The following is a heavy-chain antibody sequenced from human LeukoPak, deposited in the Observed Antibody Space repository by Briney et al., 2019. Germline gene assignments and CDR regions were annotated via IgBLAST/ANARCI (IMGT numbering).Heavy chain of an antibody. Sequence: ASVKVSCKASGYTFTSHALHWVRQAPGESLEWMAWINGATGNTEYSQEFQARVTITRDTSASTAYMELSSLRSEDTAVYYCARSIIIVPNTSYYYYYMDVWGRGTTVTISS. D-gene: IGHD2/OR15-2a*01. J-gene: IGHJ6*02. CDR1: GYTFTSHA. CDR2: INGATGNT. CDR3: ARSIIIVPNTSYYYYYMDV. V-gene: IGHV1-3*01.